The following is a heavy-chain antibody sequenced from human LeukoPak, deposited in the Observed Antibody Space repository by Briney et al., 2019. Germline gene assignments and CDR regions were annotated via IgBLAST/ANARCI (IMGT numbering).Heavy chain of an antibody. J-gene: IGHJ4*02. CDR1: GYTLTELS. CDR3: ATPHNYGDYGSFDY. CDR2: FDPEDGET. Sequence: ASVKVSCKVSGYTLTELSMHWVGQAPGKRLEWMGGFDPEDGETIYAQKFQGRVTMTEDTSTDTAYMELSSLRSEDTAVYYCATPHNYGDYGSFDYWGQGTLVTVSS. V-gene: IGHV1-24*01. D-gene: IGHD4-17*01.